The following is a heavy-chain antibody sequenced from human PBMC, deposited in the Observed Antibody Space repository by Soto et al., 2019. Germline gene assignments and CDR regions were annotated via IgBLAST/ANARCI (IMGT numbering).Heavy chain of an antibody. J-gene: IGHJ3*01. CDR3: ARVKVPAAILGAFDL. CDR1: GYTFSTYG. D-gene: IGHD2-2*02. Sequence: QVPLVQSGAEMKKPGASMKVSCKASGYTFSTYGITWVRQAPGQGLDWMGWINPFKGDTNSAARFQDRVTMTTDTSTRTAYMELRSLRSDDTAVYYCARVKVPAAILGAFDLWGQGTLVTVSS. V-gene: IGHV1-18*01. CDR2: INPFKGDT.